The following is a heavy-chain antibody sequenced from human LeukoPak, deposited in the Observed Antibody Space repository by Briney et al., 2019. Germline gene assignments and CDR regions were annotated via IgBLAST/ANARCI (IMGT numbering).Heavy chain of an antibody. V-gene: IGHV3-23*01. CDR2: ISGSGGST. Sequence: GGSLRLSCAASGFTFSSYAMSWVRQAPGKGLEWVSAISGSGGSTYYADSVKGRFTISRDNSKNTLYLQMNSLRAEDMAVYYCARDGQYCSSTSCYRWFDPWGQGTLVTVSS. D-gene: IGHD2-2*01. CDR3: ARDGQYCSSTSCYRWFDP. J-gene: IGHJ5*02. CDR1: GFTFSSYA.